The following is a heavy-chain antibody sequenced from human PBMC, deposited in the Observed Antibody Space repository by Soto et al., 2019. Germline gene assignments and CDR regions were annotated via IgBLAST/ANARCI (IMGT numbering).Heavy chain of an antibody. J-gene: IGHJ4*02. V-gene: IGHV1-2*04. CDR3: ARAGGYSGYVPEYYFDY. CDR2: INPNSGGT. D-gene: IGHD5-12*01. Sequence: ASVKVSCKASGYTFTGYYMHWVRQAPGQGLEWMGWINPNSGGTNYAQKFQGWVTMTRDTSISTAYMELSRLRSDDTAVYYCARAGGYSGYVPEYYFDYWGQGTLVTVSS. CDR1: GYTFTGYY.